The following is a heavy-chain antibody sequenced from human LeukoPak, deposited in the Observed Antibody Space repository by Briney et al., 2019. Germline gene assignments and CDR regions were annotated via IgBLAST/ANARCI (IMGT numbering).Heavy chain of an antibody. J-gene: IGHJ4*02. CDR3: ASAALGGRYFDWFLFGYFDY. CDR2: IYYSGST. V-gene: IGHV4-31*03. CDR1: GGSISSGGYY. Sequence: SQTLSLTCTVSGGSISSGGYYWSWIRQHPGKGLEWIGYIYYSGSTYYNPSLKSRVTISVDTSKNQFSLKLSSVTAADTAVYYCASAALGGRYFDWFLFGYFDYWGQGTLVTVSS. D-gene: IGHD3-9*01.